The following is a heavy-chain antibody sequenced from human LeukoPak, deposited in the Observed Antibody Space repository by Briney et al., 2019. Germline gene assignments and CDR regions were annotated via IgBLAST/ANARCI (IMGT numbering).Heavy chain of an antibody. V-gene: IGHV3-73*01. CDR2: IDKKTKNYET. D-gene: IGHD1-26*01. CDR3: TRDAGTYNWLDP. J-gene: IGHJ5*02. CDR1: GFTFSDCS. Sequence: GGSLKLSCAASGFTFSDCSIHWVRQASGKGLELVGLIDKKTKNYETAYAASVRGRFTISRDDSQNTAYLQMYSLETEDTALYYCTRDAGTYNWLDPWGRGTLVTVSS.